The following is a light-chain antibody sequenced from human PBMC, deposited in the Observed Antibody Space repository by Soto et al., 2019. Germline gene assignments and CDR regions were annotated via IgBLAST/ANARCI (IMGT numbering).Light chain of an antibody. CDR2: VGTGGIVG. J-gene: IGLJ3*02. V-gene: IGLV9-49*01. CDR1: SGYSDYK. Sequence: QAVVTQPPSASASLGASVTLTCTLSSGYSDYKVDWYQQRPGKGPRFVMRVGTGGIVGSKGEGIPDRFSVLGSGLNRYLTIENIQEEDESDYHCGADHGSGSNFGGVFGGGTKLTVL. CDR3: GADHGSGSNFGGV.